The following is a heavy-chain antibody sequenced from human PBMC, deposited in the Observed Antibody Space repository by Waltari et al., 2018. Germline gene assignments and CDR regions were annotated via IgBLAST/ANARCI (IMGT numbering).Heavy chain of an antibody. V-gene: IGHV1-69*06. CDR1: GGTFSSLG. D-gene: IGHD3-22*01. J-gene: IGHJ4*02. CDR2: IIPFFGSP. CDR3: ARIPYYYDKAPLDS. Sequence: QVQLLQSGAEVKKPGSSVQLSCQASGGTFSSLGISWVRQAPGQRLEWMGKIIPFFGSPDYAENFQGRITITADKSTTTTYLELSSLRSDDTAVYYCARIPYYYDKAPLDSWGQGTLVTVSP.